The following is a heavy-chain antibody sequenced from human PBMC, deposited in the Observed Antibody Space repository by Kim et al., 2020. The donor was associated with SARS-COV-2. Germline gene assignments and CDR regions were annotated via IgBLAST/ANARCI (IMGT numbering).Heavy chain of an antibody. CDR3: AREGQGFSLNFDY. J-gene: IGHJ4*02. CDR1: GGSFSGYY. V-gene: IGHV4-34*01. CDR2: INHSGST. Sequence: SETLSLTCAVYGGSFSGYYWSWIRQPPGKGLEWIGEINHSGSTNYNPSLKSRVTISVDTSKNQFSLKLSSVTAADTAVYYCAREGQGFSLNFDYWCQGTL.